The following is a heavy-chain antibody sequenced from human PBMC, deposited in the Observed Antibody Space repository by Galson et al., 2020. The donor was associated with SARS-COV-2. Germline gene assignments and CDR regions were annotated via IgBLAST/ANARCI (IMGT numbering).Heavy chain of an antibody. CDR1: GFTFSSYG. CDR2: IWYDGSNK. V-gene: IGHV3-33*06. Sequence: GGSLRLSCAASGFTFSSYGMHWVRQAPGKGLEWVAVIWYDGSNKYYADSVKGRFTISRDNSKNTLYLQMNSLRVEDTAVYYCAKSGGVIAPLDYWCQGTLVTGSS. CDR3: AKSGGVIAPLDY. D-gene: IGHD3-16*02. J-gene: IGHJ4*02.